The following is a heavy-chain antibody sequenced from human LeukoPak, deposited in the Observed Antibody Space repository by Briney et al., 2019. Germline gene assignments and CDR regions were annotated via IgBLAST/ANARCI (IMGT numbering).Heavy chain of an antibody. J-gene: IGHJ4*02. CDR2: ISSSGGST. V-gene: IGHV3-23*01. D-gene: IGHD4-17*01. Sequence: GGYLRLSCAVSGFTFSSYAMSWVRQAPGKGLEWVSAISSSGGSTYYADSVTGRFTISRDNSKNTLYLHMNSLRADDTAVYCWAKDGNYGDYGSFDYCGQGNLVPVSS. CDR3: AKDGNYGDYGSFDY. CDR1: GFTFSSYA.